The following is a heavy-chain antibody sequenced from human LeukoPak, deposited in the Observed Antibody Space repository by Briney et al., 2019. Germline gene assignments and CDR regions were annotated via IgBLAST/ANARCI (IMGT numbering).Heavy chain of an antibody. V-gene: IGHV3-53*01. CDR1: GFTVSSNH. CDR2: IYSGGGT. J-gene: IGHJ3*02. CDR3: AARWGYNGFDI. D-gene: IGHD5-18*01. Sequence: GGSLRLSCAASGFTVSSNHMSWVRQAPGKGLEWVSVIYSGGGTYYADSVKGRFTISRDKSKNTLYLQMNSLRAEDTARFYCAARWGYNGFDIWGQGTMVAVSS.